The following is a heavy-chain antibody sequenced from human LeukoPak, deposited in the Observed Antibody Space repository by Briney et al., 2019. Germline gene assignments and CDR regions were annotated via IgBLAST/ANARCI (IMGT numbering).Heavy chain of an antibody. D-gene: IGHD6-13*01. CDR1: GFTFSSYA. CDR2: ISGSGGST. J-gene: IGHJ5*02. V-gene: IGHV3-23*01. Sequence: GGSSRLSCAASGFTFSSYAMSWVRQAPGKGLEWVSAISGSGGSTYYADSVRGRFTISRDNSKNTLYLQMNSLRAEDTAVYYCAKGIAAADFNWFDPWGQGTPVTVSS. CDR3: AKGIAAADFNWFDP.